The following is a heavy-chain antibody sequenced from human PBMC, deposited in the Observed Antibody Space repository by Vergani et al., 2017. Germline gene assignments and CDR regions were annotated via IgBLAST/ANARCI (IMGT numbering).Heavy chain of an antibody. D-gene: IGHD3-10*01. V-gene: IGHV3-74*01. CDR2: ISSDGSST. Sequence: EVQLVESGGGLVQPGGSLRLSCAASGFTFSRYWMHWVRQAPGKGLVWVSRISSDGSSTSCADSVKGRFTISRDNAKNTLYLQMTSLRAEDTAVYYCAAVRGAWGYFDYWGQGTLVTVSS. CDR1: GFTFSRYW. J-gene: IGHJ4*02. CDR3: AAVRGAWGYFDY.